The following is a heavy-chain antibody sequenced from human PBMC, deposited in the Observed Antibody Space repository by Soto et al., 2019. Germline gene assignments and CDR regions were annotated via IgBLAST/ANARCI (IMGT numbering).Heavy chain of an antibody. CDR1: GFTFSSYA. CDR3: ARVELATTHPYSFDY. V-gene: IGHV3-30-3*01. Sequence: QVQLVESGGGVVQPWRSLRLSCAGSGFTFSSYAMHWVRQAPGKGLEWVAVISYDGSNKYYADSVKGRFTISRDNSKNALYLQMTSLRAEDTAVYYCARVELATTHPYSFDYWGQGTLVTVSS. J-gene: IGHJ4*02. D-gene: IGHD1-1*01. CDR2: ISYDGSNK.